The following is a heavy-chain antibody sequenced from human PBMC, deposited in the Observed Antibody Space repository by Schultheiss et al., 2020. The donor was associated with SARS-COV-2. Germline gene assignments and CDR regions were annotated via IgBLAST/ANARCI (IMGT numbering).Heavy chain of an antibody. V-gene: IGHV3-23*03. CDR3: ARDYYDSSGYYYFDY. CDR2: IYSCGST. Sequence: GGSLRLSCAASGFTFSSYAMSWVRQAPGKGLEWVSVIYSCGSTYYADSVKGRFTISRDNSKNTLYLQMNSLRAEDTAVYYCARDYYDSSGYYYFDYWGQGTLVTVSS. J-gene: IGHJ4*02. D-gene: IGHD3-22*01. CDR1: GFTFSSYA.